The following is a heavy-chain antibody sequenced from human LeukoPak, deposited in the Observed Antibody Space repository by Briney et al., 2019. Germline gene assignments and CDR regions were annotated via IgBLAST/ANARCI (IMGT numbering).Heavy chain of an antibody. CDR1: GGTFSSYA. CDR3: ARAGMARINWFDP. D-gene: IGHD1-14*01. Sequence: SVKVSCKASGGTFSSYAISWVRQAPGQGLEWMGGIIPIIGTGDYAQKFQGRVTITADESTSTAYMELSSLRSEDTAVYYCARAGMARINWFDPWGQGTLVTVSS. J-gene: IGHJ5*02. V-gene: IGHV1-69*13. CDR2: IIPIIGTG.